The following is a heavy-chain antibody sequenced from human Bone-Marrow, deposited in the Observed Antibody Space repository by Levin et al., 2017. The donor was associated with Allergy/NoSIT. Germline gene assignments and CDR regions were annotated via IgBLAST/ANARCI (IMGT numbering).Heavy chain of an antibody. J-gene: IGHJ3*02. V-gene: IGHV4-30-4*01. CDR3: ARDNPLRNNMVRGINAFDI. D-gene: IGHD3-10*01. CDR2: IYYTGST. Sequence: SETLSLTCSVSGGSINNGDYYWGWIRQPPGKGLECIGYIYYTGSTYYNPSLKSRLTISVDTSSNQFSLKLSSVTAADTAVYYCARDNPLRNNMVRGINAFDIWGQGTMVTVSS. CDR1: GGSINNGDYY.